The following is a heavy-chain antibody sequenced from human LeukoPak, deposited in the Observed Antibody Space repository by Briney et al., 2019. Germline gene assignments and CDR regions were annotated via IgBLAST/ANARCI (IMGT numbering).Heavy chain of an antibody. CDR3: ARDGVVASETFDY. Sequence: GGSLRLSCAASGFTFSSYWMHWVRQAPGKGLEWVAVISYDGSNKYYADSVKGRFTISRDNSKDTLYLQMNSLRAEDTAVYYCARDGVVASETFDYWGQGTLVTVSS. CDR2: ISYDGSNK. J-gene: IGHJ4*02. V-gene: IGHV3-30-3*01. CDR1: GFTFSSYW. D-gene: IGHD2-15*01.